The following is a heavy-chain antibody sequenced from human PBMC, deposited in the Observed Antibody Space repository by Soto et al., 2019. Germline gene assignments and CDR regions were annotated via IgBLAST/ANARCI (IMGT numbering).Heavy chain of an antibody. D-gene: IGHD5-18*01. V-gene: IGHV3-48*01. CDR2: ISSSSSTI. J-gene: IGHJ4*02. CDR3: ARVLYSYGSSYVDY. CDR1: GFTFSSYS. Sequence: EVQLVESGGGLVQPGGSLRLSCAASGFTFSSYSMNWVRQAPGKGLEWVSYISSSSSTIYYADSVKGRFTISRXNAKXXXXXXXXXXXXXXXXVYYCARVLYSYGSSYVDYWGQGTLVTVSS.